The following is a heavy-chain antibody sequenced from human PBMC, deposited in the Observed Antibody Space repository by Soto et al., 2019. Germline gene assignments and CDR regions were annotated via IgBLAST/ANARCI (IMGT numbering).Heavy chain of an antibody. V-gene: IGHV3-53*01. CDR2: LYDVDGS. J-gene: IGHJ3*01. Sequence: GGSLRLSCAAFGLTISGKKYVAWVRQAPGKGLEWVSSLYDVDGSFYADSVRGRFTTSSDSSKTTVYLQMNDLRPDDTAVYYCATWHEREHAYDVWGQGTTVAVSS. D-gene: IGHD1-1*01. CDR1: GLTISGKKY. CDR3: ATWHEREHAYDV.